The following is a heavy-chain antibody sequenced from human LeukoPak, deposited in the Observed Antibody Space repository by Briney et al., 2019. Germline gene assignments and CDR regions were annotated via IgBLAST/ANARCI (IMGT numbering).Heavy chain of an antibody. J-gene: IGHJ4*02. CDR2: INVSGSI. D-gene: IGHD3-22*01. Sequence: SETLSLTCAVYGGSFSGYYWIWIRQSPGKGLEWIGEINVSGSINYNPSLKSRVTISVDASKNQFSLKLSSVTAADTAVYYCATRGYYYVSDYWGQGTLVTVSS. CDR1: GGSFSGYY. CDR3: ATRGYYYVSDY. V-gene: IGHV4-34*01.